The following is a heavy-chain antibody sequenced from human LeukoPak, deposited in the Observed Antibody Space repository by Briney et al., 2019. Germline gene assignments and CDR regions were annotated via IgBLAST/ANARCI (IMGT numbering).Heavy chain of an antibody. CDR2: IYSGGST. CDR1: GFTVSSNY. J-gene: IGHJ4*02. Sequence: GGSLRLSCAASGFTVSSNYMSWVRQAPGKGLEWVSVIYSGGSTYYADSVKGRFTISRDNSKNTLYLQMNSPRAEDTAVYYCASLSTGTTEAYFDYWGQGTLVTVSS. D-gene: IGHD1-7*01. CDR3: ASLSTGTTEAYFDY. V-gene: IGHV3-66*02.